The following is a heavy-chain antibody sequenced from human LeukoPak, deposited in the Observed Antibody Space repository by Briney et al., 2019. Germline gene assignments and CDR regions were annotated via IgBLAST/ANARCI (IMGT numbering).Heavy chain of an antibody. Sequence: SETLSLTCTVSGGSISSYYWSWIRQPPGKGLEWIGYIYYSGSTNYNPSLKSRVTISVDTSKNQFSLKLSSVTAADTAVYYCARQGLYCSGGSCYTGWFDPWGQGTLVTVSS. CDR2: IYYSGST. D-gene: IGHD2-15*01. CDR3: ARQGLYCSGGSCYTGWFDP. CDR1: GGSISSYY. J-gene: IGHJ5*02. V-gene: IGHV4-59*01.